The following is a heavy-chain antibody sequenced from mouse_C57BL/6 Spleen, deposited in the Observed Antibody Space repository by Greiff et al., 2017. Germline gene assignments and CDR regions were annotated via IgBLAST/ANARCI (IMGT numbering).Heavy chain of an antibody. V-gene: IGHV1-62-2*01. D-gene: IGHD1-1*01. CDR1: GYTFTEYT. CDR2: FYPGSGSI. J-gene: IGHJ2*01. Sequence: QVQLQQSGAELVKPGASVKLSCKASGYTFTEYTIHWVKQRSGQGLEWIGWFYPGSGSIKYNEKFKDKATLTADKSSSTVYMELSRLTSEDSAVYCGAIHEDRHYGSSPLDYWGQGTTLTVSS. CDR3: AIHEDRHYGSSPLDY.